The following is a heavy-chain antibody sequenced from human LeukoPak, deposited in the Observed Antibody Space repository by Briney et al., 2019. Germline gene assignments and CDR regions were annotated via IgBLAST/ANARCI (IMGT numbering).Heavy chain of an antibody. Sequence: ASVKVSCEASGYAFTTYGMNWVRLGPRQGLEWMGWINTNTGNPTYAQDFTGRFVFTLDTSVSTAYLQISSLKAEDTAVYYCATALTAIKTGFEAWGQGTLVTVSS. D-gene: IGHD4/OR15-4a*01. V-gene: IGHV7-4-1*02. CDR2: INTNTGNP. J-gene: IGHJ5*02. CDR3: ATALTAIKTGFEA. CDR1: GYAFTTYG.